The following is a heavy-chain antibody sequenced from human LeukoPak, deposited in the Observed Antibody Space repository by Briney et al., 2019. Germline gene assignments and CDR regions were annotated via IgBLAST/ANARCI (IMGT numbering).Heavy chain of an antibody. J-gene: IGHJ4*02. Sequence: GGSLRLSCAASGFTFSSYEMSWVRQAPGKGLEWVSYISTSGTTEKYADSVKGRFTISRDNAKNSLYLQMYSLRAEDTAVYYCARGEQLNYFAYWGQGALVAVSS. CDR3: ARGEQLNYFAY. CDR2: ISTSGTTE. CDR1: GFTFSSYE. D-gene: IGHD1-26*01. V-gene: IGHV3-48*03.